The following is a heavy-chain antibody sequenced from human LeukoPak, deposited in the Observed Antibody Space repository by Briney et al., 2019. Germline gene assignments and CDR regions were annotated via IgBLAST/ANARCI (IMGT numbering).Heavy chain of an antibody. J-gene: IGHJ4*02. D-gene: IGHD4/OR15-4a*01. CDR3: AKDRVGEYGANPGDS. CDR1: GFTFINYA. Sequence: GGSLRLSCAASGFTFINYAMTWVRQAPGKGLEWVSTLSGGGGSTYYADSVKGRFSVSRDNSKNTLFLQMNSLRIEDTAIYYCAKDRVGEYGANPGDSWGQGTQVIVSS. CDR2: LSGGGGST. V-gene: IGHV3-23*01.